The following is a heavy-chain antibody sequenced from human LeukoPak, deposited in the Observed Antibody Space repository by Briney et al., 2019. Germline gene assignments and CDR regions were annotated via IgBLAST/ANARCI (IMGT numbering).Heavy chain of an antibody. V-gene: IGHV3-53*01. J-gene: IGHJ4*02. Sequence: GGSLRLSCVASGFMFASVGMNWVRQAPGKGLEWVSVIYSGGSTYYADSVKGRFTISRDNSKNTLYLQMNSLRAEDTAVYYCAVHIVVVSPRDYWGQGTLVTVSS. D-gene: IGHD2-21*01. CDR2: IYSGGST. CDR1: GFMFASVG. CDR3: AVHIVVVSPRDY.